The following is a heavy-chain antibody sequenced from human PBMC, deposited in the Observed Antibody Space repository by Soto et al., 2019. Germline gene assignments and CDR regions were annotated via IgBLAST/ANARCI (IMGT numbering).Heavy chain of an antibody. Sequence: QLQLVESGGGVVQPGTSLRLSCTASGFMFKSYVMHWVRQAPGKGLEWVALTSYNGNDKYYGDSVKGWFTVSRDNSKNTLHQQMNIRRPEDTALYYCARWGTTGGFDLWGQGTLVSVSS. J-gene: IGHJ4*02. D-gene: IGHD3-16*01. V-gene: IGHV3-30*19. CDR1: GFMFKSYV. CDR2: TSYNGNDK. CDR3: ARWGTTGGFDL.